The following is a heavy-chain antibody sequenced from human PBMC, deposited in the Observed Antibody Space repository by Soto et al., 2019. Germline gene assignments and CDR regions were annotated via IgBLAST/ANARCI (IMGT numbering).Heavy chain of an antibody. D-gene: IGHD2-2*03. CDR3: VKDGYCTSTGCPGYYGMDV. CDR2: ISSNGGSP. Sequence: GGSLRLSCSASGFIFSTFAMHWVRLAPGKGLEYVSAISSNGGSPYYAESVKGRFTISRDKSKNTLSLQMRSLRAEDTAAYYCVKDGYCTSTGCPGYYGMDVWGQGTTVTVSS. CDR1: GFIFSTFA. V-gene: IGHV3-64D*06. J-gene: IGHJ6*02.